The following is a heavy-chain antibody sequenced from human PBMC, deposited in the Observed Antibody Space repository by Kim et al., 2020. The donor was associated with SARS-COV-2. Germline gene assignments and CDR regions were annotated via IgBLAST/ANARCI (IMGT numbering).Heavy chain of an antibody. CDR2: ISSSSSTI. J-gene: IGHJ4*02. D-gene: IGHD3-10*01. CDR3: ARRSGGWFGECLDY. CDR1: GFTFSSYS. Sequence: GGSLRLSCAASGFTFSSYSMNWVRQAPGKGLEWVSYISSSSSTIYYADSVKGRFTISRDNAKNSLYLQMNSLRDEDTAVYYCARRSGGWFGECLDYWGQGTLVTVSS. V-gene: IGHV3-48*02.